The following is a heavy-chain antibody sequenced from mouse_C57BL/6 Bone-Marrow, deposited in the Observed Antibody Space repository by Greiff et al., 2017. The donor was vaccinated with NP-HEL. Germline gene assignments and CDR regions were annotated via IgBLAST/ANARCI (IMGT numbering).Heavy chain of an antibody. V-gene: IGHV1-9*01. D-gene: IGHD2-1*01. Sequence: QVQLQQSGAELMKPGASVKLSCKATGYTFTGYWIEWVKQRPGHGLEWIGEILPGSGSTNYNEKLKGKATFTADTSSNTAYMQLSSLTTEDSAIYYCACALIYYGNFYAMDYWGQGTSVTVSS. J-gene: IGHJ4*01. CDR2: ILPGSGST. CDR1: GYTFTGYW. CDR3: ACALIYYGNFYAMDY.